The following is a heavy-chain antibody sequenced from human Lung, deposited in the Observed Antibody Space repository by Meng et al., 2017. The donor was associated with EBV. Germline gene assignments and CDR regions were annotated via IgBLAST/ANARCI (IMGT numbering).Heavy chain of an antibody. CDR2: INPNSGGT. CDR3: ARDTSNWFDP. J-gene: IGHJ5*02. Sequence: QVQVVQAWAEVKKPGASVKVSCKASGYTFTGYDMHWVRQAPGQGLELMGRINPNSGGTNYAQKFQGRVTMTRDTSISTAYMELSRLRSDDTAVYYCARDTSNWFDPWGQGTLVTVSS. V-gene: IGHV1-2*06. CDR1: GYTFTGYD.